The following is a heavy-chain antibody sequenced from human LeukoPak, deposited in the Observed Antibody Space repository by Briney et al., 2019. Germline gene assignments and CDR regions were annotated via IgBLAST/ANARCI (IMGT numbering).Heavy chain of an antibody. CDR2: IYSGSTA. J-gene: IGHJ3*02. CDR3: ARIRVEMATMVAFDI. D-gene: IGHD5-24*01. CDR1: GFTVSRNY. Sequence: AGGSLRLSCAASGFTVSRNYMSWVRQAPGEGLEGGAVIYSGSTAYYADSVKGRFTISRDNSKTALYLQMNGLRAEDTAVYYCARIRVEMATMVAFDIWGRGTMVTVSS. V-gene: IGHV3-66*01.